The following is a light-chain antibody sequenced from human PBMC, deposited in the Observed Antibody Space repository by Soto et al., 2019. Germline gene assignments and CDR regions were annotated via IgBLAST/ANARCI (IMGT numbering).Light chain of an antibody. V-gene: IGKV3-15*01. CDR2: GAS. J-gene: IGKJ2*02. Sequence: EIVMTQSPVTLSVSPGESATLSCRASQSVSSNLAWYQQKPGQAPTLLLYGASVRATGIPARFSGSGSGTEFNLTLSSLQSEDFAVDYCQQYNNWPPCTFGQGTKLEIK. CDR3: QQYNNWPPCT. CDR1: QSVSSN.